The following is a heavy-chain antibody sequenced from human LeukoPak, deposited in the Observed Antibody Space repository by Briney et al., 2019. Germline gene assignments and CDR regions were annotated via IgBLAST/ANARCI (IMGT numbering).Heavy chain of an antibody. CDR3: AREAYTTGADY. V-gene: IGHV1-18*01. CDR2: ISAYNGNA. J-gene: IGHJ4*02. D-gene: IGHD3-16*01. Sequence: ASVKVSCKASGYTFTSYGVSWVRQAPGQGLEWMGWISAYNGNANYVQRRQGRAALTTDTSTTTAYMELRSLTSDDTAVYYCAREAYTTGADYWGQGTLVTVSS. CDR1: GYTFTSYG.